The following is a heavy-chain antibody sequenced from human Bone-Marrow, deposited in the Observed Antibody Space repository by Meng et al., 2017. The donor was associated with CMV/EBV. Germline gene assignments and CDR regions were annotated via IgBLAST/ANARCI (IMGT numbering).Heavy chain of an antibody. D-gene: IGHD3-22*01. CDR1: GFTFKNFG. CDR2: IWYDGNNK. J-gene: IGHJ6*02. V-gene: IGHV3-33*01. Sequence: GESLKISCAASGFTFKNFGMHWVRQAPGKGLEWVAVIWYDGNNKYFVDSVKGRFTISRDNSKNTLYLQMNSLRAEDTAVYYCARDQYYYDSSGSPTATYYYYAMDVWGQGTTVTASS. CDR3: ARDQYYYDSSGSPTATYYYYAMDV.